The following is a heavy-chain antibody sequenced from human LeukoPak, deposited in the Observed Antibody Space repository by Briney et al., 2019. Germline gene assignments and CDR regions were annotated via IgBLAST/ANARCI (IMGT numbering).Heavy chain of an antibody. CDR3: AILYVSGWDAFDI. Sequence: SETLSLTCTVSGGSISSGSYYWSWIRQPAGKGLEWIGRIYTSGSTNYNPSLKSRVTISVDTSKNQFSLRLSSATAADTAVYYCAILYVSGWDAFDIWGQGTMVTVSS. J-gene: IGHJ3*02. D-gene: IGHD6-19*01. CDR1: GGSISSGSYY. CDR2: IYTSGST. V-gene: IGHV4-61*02.